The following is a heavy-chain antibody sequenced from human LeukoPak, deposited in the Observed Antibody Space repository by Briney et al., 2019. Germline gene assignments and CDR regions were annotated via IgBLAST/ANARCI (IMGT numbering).Heavy chain of an antibody. CDR2: ISRNNNYI. V-gene: IGHV3-21*04. Sequence: GGSLRLSCAASGFTFSDYTMNWVRQAPGKGLEWVSSISRNNNYIYYADSLKGRFTISRDNAKNSLYLQMNSLRAEDTAVYYCARDRRVSGFDYWGQGTLVTVSS. J-gene: IGHJ4*02. CDR1: GFTFSDYT. CDR3: ARDRRVSGFDY.